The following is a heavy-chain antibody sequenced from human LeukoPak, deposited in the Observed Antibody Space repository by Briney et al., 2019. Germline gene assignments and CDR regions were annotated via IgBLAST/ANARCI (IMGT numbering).Heavy chain of an antibody. Sequence: PSETLSLTCAVYGGSFSGYYWSWIRQPPGKGLEWIGKINHSGSTNYNPSLKSRVTISVDTSKNQFSLKLSSVTAADTAVYYCASRSEVAGAFNWFDPWGQGTLVTVSS. CDR2: INHSGST. CDR3: ASRSEVAGAFNWFDP. CDR1: GGSFSGYY. J-gene: IGHJ5*02. D-gene: IGHD6-19*01. V-gene: IGHV4-34*01.